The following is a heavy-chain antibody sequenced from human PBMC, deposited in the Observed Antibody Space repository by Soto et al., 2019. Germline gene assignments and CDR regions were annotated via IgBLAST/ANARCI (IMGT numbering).Heavy chain of an antibody. J-gene: IGHJ4*02. Sequence: GGSLRLSCAASGFTFSSYGMHWVRQAPGKGLEWVAVIWYDGSNKYYADSVKGRFTISRDNSKNTLYLQMNSLRAEDTAVYYCASGYPNSGSYFDYWGQGTLVTVSS. CDR1: GFTFSSYG. CDR2: IWYDGSNK. CDR3: ASGYPNSGSYFDY. V-gene: IGHV3-33*01. D-gene: IGHD1-26*01.